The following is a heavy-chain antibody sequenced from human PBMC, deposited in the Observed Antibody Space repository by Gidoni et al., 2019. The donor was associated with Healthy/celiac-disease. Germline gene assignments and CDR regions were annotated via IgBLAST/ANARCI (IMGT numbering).Heavy chain of an antibody. CDR2: IYYSGST. CDR1: GGSISRGGYY. J-gene: IGHJ5*02. Sequence: QVQLQESGPGLVKPSQTLSLTCTVSGGSISRGGYYWSWIRQHPGKGLEWIGYIYYSGSTYYNPSLKSRVTISVDTSKNQFSLKLSSVTAADTAVYYCARTAVDTAMADDNWFDPWGQGTLVTVSS. V-gene: IGHV4-31*03. CDR3: ARTAVDTAMADDNWFDP. D-gene: IGHD5-18*01.